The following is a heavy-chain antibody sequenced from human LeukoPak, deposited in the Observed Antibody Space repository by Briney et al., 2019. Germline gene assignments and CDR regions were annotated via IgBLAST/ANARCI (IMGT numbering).Heavy chain of an antibody. J-gene: IGHJ6*04. CDR1: GFTFCSYL. CDR2: IKQDGGEK. D-gene: IGHD3-10*01. Sequence: GGALRLSFAASGFTFCSYLMRWVRQAPGEGLGWGANIKQDGGEKYYVGSVKGRFTVSRDNAKNSLYLQMNSLRAEDTAVYYCAREWNYYGSGIMDVWGKGTTVTVSS. CDR3: AREWNYYGSGIMDV. V-gene: IGHV3-7*01.